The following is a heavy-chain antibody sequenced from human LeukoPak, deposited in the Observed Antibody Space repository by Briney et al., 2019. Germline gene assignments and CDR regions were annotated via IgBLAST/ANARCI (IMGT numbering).Heavy chain of an antibody. Sequence: GGSLRLSCAASGFTFSTYGMHWVRQAPGKGLEWVAFIRYDAINKYYADSVKGRFTISRDNSRNTLYLQMNSLRAEDTALYYCAKDGDTVSGTYYFDMDVWGKGTTVTISS. CDR3: AKDGDTVSGTYYFDMDV. D-gene: IGHD1-26*01. V-gene: IGHV3-30*02. J-gene: IGHJ6*03. CDR2: IRYDAINK. CDR1: GFTFSTYG.